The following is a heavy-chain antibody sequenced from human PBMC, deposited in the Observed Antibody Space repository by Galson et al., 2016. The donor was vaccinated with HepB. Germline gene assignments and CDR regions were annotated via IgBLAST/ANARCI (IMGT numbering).Heavy chain of an antibody. CDR3: ARVRQWLPHDFYYGMDV. J-gene: IGHJ6*02. CDR1: GFTFSSFS. V-gene: IGHV3-21*06. D-gene: IGHD6-19*01. Sequence: SLRLSCAASGFTFSSFSMNWVRQTPGKGLEWVSSISLDSKFIKYADSAKGRFTISRDNAKNSLYLQMTGLRAEDTAVYYCARVRQWLPHDFYYGMDVWGQGTTVTVSS. CDR2: ISLDSKFI.